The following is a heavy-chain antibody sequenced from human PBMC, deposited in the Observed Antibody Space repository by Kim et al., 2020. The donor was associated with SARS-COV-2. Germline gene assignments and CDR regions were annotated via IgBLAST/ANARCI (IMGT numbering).Heavy chain of an antibody. J-gene: IGHJ1*01. CDR1: GISLSTTGVG. CDR2: IYWDDDQ. Sequence: SGPTLVKPTRTLTLTCTLSGISLSTTGVGVGWVRQPPGKALEWLALIYWDDDQRYRPSLRTRLTITKDTSKNQVVLRMTDMDPVDTATFYCAATYHYDSSGYFRPAEFFQHWGQGDLVTVSS. V-gene: IGHV2-5*02. D-gene: IGHD3-22*01. CDR3: AATYHYDSSGYFRPAEFFQH.